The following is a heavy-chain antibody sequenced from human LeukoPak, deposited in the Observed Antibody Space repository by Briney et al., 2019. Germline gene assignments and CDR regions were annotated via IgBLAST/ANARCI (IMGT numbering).Heavy chain of an antibody. D-gene: IGHD6-13*01. CDR1: GYTFTGYY. V-gene: IGHV1-2*02. J-gene: IGHJ5*02. CDR3: ARDRKLAAAGWFDP. Sequence: GASVKVSCKASGYTFTGYYMHWVRQAPGQGLEWMGWINPNSGGTNYAQKFQGRVTMTRDTSISTAYMELSRLRSDDTAVYYCARDRKLAAAGWFDPWGQGTLVTVSS. CDR2: INPNSGGT.